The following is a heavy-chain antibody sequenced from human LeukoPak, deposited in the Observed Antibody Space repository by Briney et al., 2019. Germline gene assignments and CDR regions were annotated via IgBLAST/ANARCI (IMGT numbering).Heavy chain of an antibody. Sequence: ASVKVSCKASGGTFSSYAISWVRQAPGQGLEWMGGIIPIFGTANYAQKFQGRVTITADESTSTAYMELSSLRSEDTAVYYCARDAYGGNSGGIVYWGQGTLVTVSS. CDR3: ARDAYGGNSGGIVY. J-gene: IGHJ4*02. CDR1: GGTFSSYA. CDR2: IIPIFGTA. V-gene: IGHV1-69*13. D-gene: IGHD4-23*01.